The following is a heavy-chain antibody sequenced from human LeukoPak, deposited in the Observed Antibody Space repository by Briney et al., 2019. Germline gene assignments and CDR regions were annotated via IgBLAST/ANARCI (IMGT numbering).Heavy chain of an antibody. CDR1: GGSINSYY. V-gene: IGHV4-59*01. D-gene: IGHD3-3*01. J-gene: IGHJ6*03. CDR2: IYYSGST. CDR3: ARTNTRYYYMDV. Sequence: PSETLSLTCTVSGGSINSYYWSWIRQPPGKGLEWIGYIYYSGSTNYNPSLKSRVTISVDTSKNQFSLKLSSVTAADTAVYYCARTNTRYYYMDVWGKGTTVTVSS.